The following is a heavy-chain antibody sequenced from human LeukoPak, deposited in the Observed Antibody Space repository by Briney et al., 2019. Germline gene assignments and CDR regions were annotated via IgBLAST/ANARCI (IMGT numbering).Heavy chain of an antibody. CDR3: ARNAVPDRPFSGMDV. V-gene: IGHV1-24*01. D-gene: IGHD2-2*01. Sequence: ASVKVSCKVSGYTLTELSMHWVRQAPGKGLEWVGGFDPEDGETIYAQKFQCRVTITADESTSTAYMELSSLRSEDTAVYYCARNAVPDRPFSGMDVWGKGTTVTVSS. J-gene: IGHJ6*04. CDR1: GYTLTELS. CDR2: FDPEDGET.